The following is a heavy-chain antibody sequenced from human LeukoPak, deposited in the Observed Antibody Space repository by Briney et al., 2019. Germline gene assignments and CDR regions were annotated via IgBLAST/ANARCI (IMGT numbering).Heavy chain of an antibody. CDR2: INYSGST. CDR1: GGSISSSSYY. V-gene: IGHV4-39*01. CDR3: ARLSSSYATLLFDY. J-gene: IGHJ4*02. D-gene: IGHD6-13*01. Sequence: SETLSLTCTVSGGSISSSSYYWGWIRQPPGKGLEWIGSINYSGSTYYNPSLKSRVTISVDTSKNQFSLKLSSVTAADTAVYYCARLSSSYATLLFDYWGQGTLVTVSS.